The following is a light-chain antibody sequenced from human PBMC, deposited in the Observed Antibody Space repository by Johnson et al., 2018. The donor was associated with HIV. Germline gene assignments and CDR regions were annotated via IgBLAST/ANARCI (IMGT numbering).Light chain of an antibody. Sequence: QSVLTQPPSVSAAPGQKVTISCSGSSSNIGNNYVSWYQQLPGTAPKLLIYEKNKRPSGIPDRFSASKSGTSATLDITGLQTGDEADYYCGTWDSSLGAHYVFRSGTKVTVL. CDR3: GTWDSSLGAHYV. J-gene: IGLJ1*01. CDR2: EKN. CDR1: SSNIGNNY. V-gene: IGLV1-51*02.